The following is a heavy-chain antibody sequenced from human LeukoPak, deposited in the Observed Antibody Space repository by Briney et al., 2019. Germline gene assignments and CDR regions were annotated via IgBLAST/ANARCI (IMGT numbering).Heavy chain of an antibody. V-gene: IGHV3-15*01. CDR2: IKSKTDGGTT. CDR1: GSTFSNAW. Sequence: GGSLRLSRAASGSTFSNAWMSWVRQAPGKGLEWVGRIKSKTDGGTTDYAAPVKGRFTISRDDSKNTLYLQMNSLKTEDTAVYYCTTVEWELYYFDYWGQGTLVTVSS. D-gene: IGHD1-26*01. CDR3: TTVEWELYYFDY. J-gene: IGHJ4*02.